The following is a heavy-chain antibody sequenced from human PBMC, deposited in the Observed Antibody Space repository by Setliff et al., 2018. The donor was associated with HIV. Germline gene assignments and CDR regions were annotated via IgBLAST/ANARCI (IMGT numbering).Heavy chain of an antibody. V-gene: IGHV4-39*01. CDR3: ARHPPYCSGGSCYRGRGYYFDY. CDR1: GGSISSISYY. D-gene: IGHD2-15*01. Sequence: SETLSLTCTVSGGSISSISYYWGWIRQPPGKGLEWIGSIYYSGSTYYNPSLKSRVTISVDTSKNQFSLKLNSVTAADTAMYYCARHPPYCSGGSCYRGRGYYFDYWGQGTLVTVPQ. J-gene: IGHJ4*02. CDR2: IYYSGST.